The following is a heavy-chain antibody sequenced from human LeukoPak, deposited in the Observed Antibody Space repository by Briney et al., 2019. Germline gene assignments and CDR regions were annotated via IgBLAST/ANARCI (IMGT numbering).Heavy chain of an antibody. J-gene: IGHJ4*02. V-gene: IGHV3-23*01. D-gene: IGHD2/OR15-2a*01. Sequence: GGSLRLSCAASGFTFKDYGMSWVRQAPGKGLEWLSHISGSGNSAHYADSVKGPFTISRDNSKNTVYLQMNSLRAEDTAVYYCAKDRGLGFYDDSGHHYWGQGTLVTVSS. CDR1: GFTFKDYG. CDR3: AKDRGLGFYDDSGHHY. CDR2: ISGSGNSA.